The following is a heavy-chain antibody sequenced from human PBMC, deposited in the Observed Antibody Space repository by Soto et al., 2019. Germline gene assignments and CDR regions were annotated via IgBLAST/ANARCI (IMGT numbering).Heavy chain of an antibody. J-gene: IGHJ2*01. D-gene: IGHD3-9*01. CDR3: ARESHDILTGTLWVWYFDL. CDR2: INDRGSI. CDR1: GGSFSGYY. Sequence: QVQLQQWGAGPLRPVETLSLTCGVSGGSFSGYYWSWIRQSPGKGLEWIGEINDRGSINYNPSLKSRVSISVDTSKNHYYLNLRSVTAAATAVYSCARESHDILTGTLWVWYFDLWGRGTLVTVSS. V-gene: IGHV4-34*01.